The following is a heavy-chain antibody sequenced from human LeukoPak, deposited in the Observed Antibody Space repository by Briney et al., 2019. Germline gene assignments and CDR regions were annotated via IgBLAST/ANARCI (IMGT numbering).Heavy chain of an antibody. V-gene: IGHV1-18*01. J-gene: IGHJ4*02. CDR1: GYTFTSYG. CDR2: ISAYNGNT. D-gene: IGHD2-8*01. CDR3: ARDVAMVYARQFDY. Sequence: ASVKVFCKASGYTFTSYGISWVRQAPGQGLEWMGWISAYNGNTNYAQKLQGRVTMTTDTSTSTAYMELRSLRSDDTAVYYCARDVAMVYARQFDYWGQGTLVTVSS.